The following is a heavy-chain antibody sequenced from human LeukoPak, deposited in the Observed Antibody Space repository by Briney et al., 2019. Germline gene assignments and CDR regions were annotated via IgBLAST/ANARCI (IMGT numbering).Heavy chain of an antibody. D-gene: IGHD2-2*01. CDR2: IYHSGST. V-gene: IGHV4-59*12. CDR3: ASEPVIVVVPAAIC. CDR1: GGSISSYY. Sequence: PSETLSLTCTVSGGSISSYYWSWIRQPPGKGLEWIGYIYHSGSTYYNPSLKSRVTISVGRSKNQFSLKLSSVTAADTAVYYCASEPVIVVVPAAICWGQGTLVTVSS. J-gene: IGHJ4*02.